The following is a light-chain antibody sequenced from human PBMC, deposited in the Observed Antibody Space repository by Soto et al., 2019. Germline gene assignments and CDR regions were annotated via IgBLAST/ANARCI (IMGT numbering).Light chain of an antibody. Sequence: DIQMTQSPSSLSASVGDRVTITCRASQSISSYLNWYQQKPGKTPKLLIYDASKLESGVPSRFSGSAFGTEFTLTISSLQPDDFATYYCQQYNTYSSTFGQGTKVDIK. CDR1: QSISSY. CDR2: DAS. V-gene: IGKV1-5*01. J-gene: IGKJ1*01. CDR3: QQYNTYSST.